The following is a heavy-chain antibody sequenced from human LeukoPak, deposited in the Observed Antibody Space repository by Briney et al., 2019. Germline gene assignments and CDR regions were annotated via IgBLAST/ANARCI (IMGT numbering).Heavy chain of an antibody. D-gene: IGHD6-13*01. CDR3: ARGGSSWYADY. Sequence: SETLSLTCTVSGYSISSGYYWGWIRQPPGKGLEWIGHIFHRGNTYYNPSLNSRVSVLMDTSNDQFSLKVSSVTAADAAVYYCARGGSSWYADYWGQGTLVTVSS. J-gene: IGHJ4*02. CDR2: IFHRGNT. V-gene: IGHV4-38-2*02. CDR1: GYSISSGYY.